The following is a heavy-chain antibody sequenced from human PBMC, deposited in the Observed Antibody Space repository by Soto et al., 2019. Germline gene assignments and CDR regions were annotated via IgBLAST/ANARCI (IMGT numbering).Heavy chain of an antibody. CDR2: IYYSGST. J-gene: IGHJ4*02. CDR3: VRKNTGWDY. V-gene: IGHV4-31*03. Sequence: SETLSLTCTVSGGSISSDDYYWSWIRQHPGKGLEWIGYIYYSGSTYYNPSLKSRVTISVDTSKNQFSLNLSSVTAADTAIYYCVRKNTGWDYWGQGTLVTVSS. CDR1: GGSISSDDYY. D-gene: IGHD5-18*01.